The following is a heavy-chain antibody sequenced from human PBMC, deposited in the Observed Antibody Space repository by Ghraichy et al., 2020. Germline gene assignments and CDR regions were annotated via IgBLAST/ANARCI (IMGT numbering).Heavy chain of an antibody. J-gene: IGHJ6*02. Sequence: SQTLSLTCIVSGGSINSYYWTWIRQPAGKGLEWIGRLYSSGTTSYNPSLKSRVTMSVDTYKNQLSLNLTSVTAADTAVYYCARGRRGSRGNYYYGMDVWGQGTTVTVSS. D-gene: IGHD1-14*01. CDR2: LYSSGTT. V-gene: IGHV4-4*07. CDR1: GGSINSYY. CDR3: ARGRRGSRGNYYYGMDV.